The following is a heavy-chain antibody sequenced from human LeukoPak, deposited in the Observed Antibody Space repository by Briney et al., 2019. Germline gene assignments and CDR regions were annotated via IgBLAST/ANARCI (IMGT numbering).Heavy chain of an antibody. V-gene: IGHV3-30-3*01. CDR1: GFTFSSYA. Sequence: PGGSLRLSCAASGFTFSSYAMHWVRQAPGKGLEWVAVISYDGSNKYYADSVKGRFTISRDNSKNTLYLQMNSLRAEDTAVYYCANILGYCSSTSCPVGFDYWGQGALVTVSS. D-gene: IGHD2-2*01. J-gene: IGHJ4*02. CDR3: ANILGYCSSTSCPVGFDY. CDR2: ISYDGSNK.